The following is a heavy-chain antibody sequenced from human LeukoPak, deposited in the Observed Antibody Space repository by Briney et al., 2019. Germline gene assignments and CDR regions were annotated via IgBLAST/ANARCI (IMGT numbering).Heavy chain of an antibody. Sequence: PSETLSLTCTVSGGSISNYYWSWIRQPPGKGLEWIGCIYYSGSTSYNPSLKSRVTISVDTSKNQFSLNLSSVTAADTAVYYCARTYYYDSSGYYYEREAFDIWGQGTMVTVSS. CDR2: IYYSGST. D-gene: IGHD3-22*01. V-gene: IGHV4-59*01. CDR3: ARTYYYDSSGYYYEREAFDI. CDR1: GGSISNYY. J-gene: IGHJ3*02.